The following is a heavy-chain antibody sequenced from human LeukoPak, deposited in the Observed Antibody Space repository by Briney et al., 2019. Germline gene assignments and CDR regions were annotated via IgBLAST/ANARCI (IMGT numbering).Heavy chain of an antibody. Sequence: SETLSLTCTVSGGSISSYYWSWIRQPPGKGLEWIGYIYYSGSTNYNPSLKSRVTISVDTSKNQFSLKLSSVTAADTAVYYCARYDSGYYNNWFDPWGQGTLVTVSS. D-gene: IGHD5-12*01. V-gene: IGHV4-59*08. CDR1: GGSISSYY. CDR3: ARYDSGYYNNWFDP. J-gene: IGHJ5*02. CDR2: IYYSGST.